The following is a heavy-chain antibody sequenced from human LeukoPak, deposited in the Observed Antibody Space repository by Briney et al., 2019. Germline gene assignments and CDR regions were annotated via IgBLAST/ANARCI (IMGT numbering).Heavy chain of an antibody. J-gene: IGHJ4*02. Sequence: SETLSLTCTVSGGSIITDNSYWAWLRQPAGKGLEWIGRIYPSGSTYYNPSLKSRVTISVDTSKNQFSLKLSSVTAADTAVYYCARRALIAVAGTRHFDYWGQGTLVTVSS. CDR1: GGSIITDNSY. CDR2: IYPSGST. D-gene: IGHD6-19*01. V-gene: IGHV4-61*02. CDR3: ARRALIAVAGTRHFDY.